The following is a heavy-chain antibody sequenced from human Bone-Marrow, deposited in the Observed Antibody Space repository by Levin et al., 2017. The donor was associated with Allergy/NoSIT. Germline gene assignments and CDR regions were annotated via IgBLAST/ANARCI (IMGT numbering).Heavy chain of an antibody. J-gene: IGHJ4*02. V-gene: IGHV5-51*01. CDR1: GYNFTNRW. CDR3: ARDFAYRDRYDY. CDR2: IYPGDSET. D-gene: IGHD1-14*01. Sequence: PGESLKISCQGSGYNFTNRWIAWVRQMPGKGLELMGIIYPGDSETKYSPSFQGQVTISADKSISTAYLQWSALKASDTAIYYCARDFAYRDRYDYWGQGTPVTVSS.